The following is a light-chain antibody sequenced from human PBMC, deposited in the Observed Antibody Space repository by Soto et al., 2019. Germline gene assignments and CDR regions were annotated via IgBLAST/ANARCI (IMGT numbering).Light chain of an antibody. CDR2: WAS. CDR3: QQHLSTPLT. V-gene: IGKV4-1*01. CDR1: QSVLYSSNNKNY. J-gene: IGKJ4*01. Sequence: DIVRTKSPDSLAVSLGERATINCKSSQSVLYSSNNKNYLAWYQQKPGQPPKLPIYWASTRESGVPDRFSGSGSGTDFTLTISSLQAEDVAVYYFQQHLSTPLTFGGGTKVELK.